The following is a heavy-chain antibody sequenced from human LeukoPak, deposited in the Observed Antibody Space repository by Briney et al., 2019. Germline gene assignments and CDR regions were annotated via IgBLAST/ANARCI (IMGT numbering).Heavy chain of an antibody. CDR2: IYYSGST. V-gene: IGHV4-61*01. D-gene: IGHD1-26*01. CDR3: ARDSGSYRLLGY. J-gene: IGHJ4*02. CDR1: GGSVSSGSYY. Sequence: PSETLSLTCTVSGGSVSSGSYYWSWIWQPPGKGLEWIGYIYYSGSTNYNPSLKSRVTISVDTSKNQFSLKLSSVTAADPAVYYCARDSGSYRLLGYWGQGTLVTVSS.